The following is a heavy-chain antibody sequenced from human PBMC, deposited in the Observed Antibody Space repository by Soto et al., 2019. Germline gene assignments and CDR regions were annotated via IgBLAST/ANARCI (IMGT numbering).Heavy chain of an antibody. CDR1: GYSVSSSDYY. Sequence: SETLSLTCSVSGYSVSSSDYYWAWIRPPPGKGLEWFGSMLYSGLPYYNPSLNSRVTLSVDTSKNQFSVRPNSVTASDTAVYYCAPLSVSLSGPYGIHVWGQGTTVTVSS. J-gene: IGHJ6*02. V-gene: IGHV4-39*01. CDR2: MLYSGLP. CDR3: APLSVSLSGPYGIHV. D-gene: IGHD2-15*01.